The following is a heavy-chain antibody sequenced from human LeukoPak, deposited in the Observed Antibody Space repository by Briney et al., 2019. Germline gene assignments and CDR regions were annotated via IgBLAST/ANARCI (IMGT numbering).Heavy chain of an antibody. D-gene: IGHD1-26*01. Sequence: SETLSLTCTVSGGSISTYYWSWIRQPPGEGLEWIGYIYYTGSTSYNPSLKSRVTMSLDASKNQFSLELNSVTPADTAVYYCARGGNYWPQWWFDPWGRGTLVSVSS. J-gene: IGHJ5*02. V-gene: IGHV4-59*01. CDR2: IYYTGST. CDR3: ARGGNYWPQWWFDP. CDR1: GGSISTYY.